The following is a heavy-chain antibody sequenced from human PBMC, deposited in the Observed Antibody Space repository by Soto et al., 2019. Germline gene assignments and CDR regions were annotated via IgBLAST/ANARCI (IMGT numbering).Heavy chain of an antibody. CDR2: IVVGSGNT. CDR1: GFTFTSSA. J-gene: IGHJ4*02. D-gene: IGHD3-22*01. Sequence: SVKVSCKASGFTFTSSAVQWVRQARGQRLEWIGWIVVGSGNTNYAQKFQERVTITRDMSTSTAYMERSSLRSEDTAVYYCAADRGYDSSGYYPYYFDYWGQGTLVTVSS. V-gene: IGHV1-58*01. CDR3: AADRGYDSSGYYPYYFDY.